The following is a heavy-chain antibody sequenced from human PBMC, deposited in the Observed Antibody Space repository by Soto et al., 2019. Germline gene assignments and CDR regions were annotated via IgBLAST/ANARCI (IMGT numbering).Heavy chain of an antibody. Sequence: QVQLQESGPGLVKPSQTLSLSCTVSGDSISSGAYYWSWIRQQPGKGLEWSGYIYYSGSTYYNPSLKSRVSISIDMSQNQVSLKLSSVTAADAAVYYCARGGHQKIWNYALDYWGQGTVVTVSS. CDR1: GDSISSGAYY. CDR2: IYYSGST. CDR3: ARGGHQKIWNYALDY. J-gene: IGHJ4*02. D-gene: IGHD1-7*01. V-gene: IGHV4-31*03.